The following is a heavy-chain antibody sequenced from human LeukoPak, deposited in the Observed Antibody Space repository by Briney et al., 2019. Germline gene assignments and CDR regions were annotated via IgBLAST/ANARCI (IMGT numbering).Heavy chain of an antibody. CDR2: ISSYSGNT. V-gene: IGHV1-18*01. Sequence: ASVKVSCTASGYTFISYGISWVRQAPGQGLEWMGWISSYSGNTNYAQKLQGRVTMTTDTSTNAAYMELRSLRSDDTAVYYCARDTTVVTPDGFDIWGQGTMVTVSS. J-gene: IGHJ3*02. D-gene: IGHD4-23*01. CDR1: GYTFISYG. CDR3: ARDTTVVTPDGFDI.